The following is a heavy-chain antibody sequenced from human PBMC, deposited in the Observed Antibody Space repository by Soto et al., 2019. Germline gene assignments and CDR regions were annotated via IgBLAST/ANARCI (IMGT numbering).Heavy chain of an antibody. CDR3: ARDPYGSGVS. J-gene: IGHJ4*02. CDR2: IYYSGST. D-gene: IGHD3-10*01. Sequence: PSETLSLTCTVSSAPVSSSTDTWGWIRQPPGKGLEWIGSIYYSGSTYYNPSLKSRVTISVDTSKNQFSLKLSSVTAADTAVYYCARDPYGSGVSWGQGTLVTVSS. V-gene: IGHV4-39*07. CDR1: SAPVSSSTDT.